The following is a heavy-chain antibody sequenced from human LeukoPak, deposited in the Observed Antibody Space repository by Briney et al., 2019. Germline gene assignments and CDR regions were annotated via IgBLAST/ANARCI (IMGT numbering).Heavy chain of an antibody. J-gene: IGHJ4*02. D-gene: IGHD5-12*01. CDR3: AKGGYDYVEIGYFDY. CDR2: VHGGGGAA. CDR1: GFNFKAFA. Sequence: GGSLRLSCAAFGFNFKAFAMTWVRQLPGRGLEWVSVVHGGGGAAQYADSVKGRFTISRDHSKNTLYLQMNSLRAEDTAVYYCAKGGYDYVEIGYFDYWGQGTLVTVSS. V-gene: IGHV3-23*01.